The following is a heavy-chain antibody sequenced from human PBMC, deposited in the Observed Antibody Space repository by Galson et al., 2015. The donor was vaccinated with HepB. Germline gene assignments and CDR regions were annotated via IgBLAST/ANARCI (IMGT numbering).Heavy chain of an antibody. CDR1: GFTVSSSY. CDR2: IYSGGST. CDR3: ARGGVMVTDYFDY. Sequence: SLRLSCAASGFTVSSSYMSWVRQAPGKGLEWVSVIYSGGSTYYADPVKGRFTISRDNSKNTLYLQMNGLRAEDTAVYYCARGGVMVTDYFDYWGQGTLVAVSS. J-gene: IGHJ4*02. D-gene: IGHD3-16*01. V-gene: IGHV3-53*01.